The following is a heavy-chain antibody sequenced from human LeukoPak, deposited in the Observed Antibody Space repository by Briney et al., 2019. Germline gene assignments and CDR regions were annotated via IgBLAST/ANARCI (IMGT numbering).Heavy chain of an antibody. CDR2: IIPIFGTA. D-gene: IGHD3-22*01. CDR1: GGTFSSYA. J-gene: IGHJ3*02. Sequence: SVKVSRKASGGTFSSYAISWVRQAPGQGLEWMGGIIPIFGTANYAQKFQSRVTITTDESTSTAYMELSSLRSEDTAVYYCARVVDYYDSFDAFDIWGQGTMVTVSS. V-gene: IGHV1-69*05. CDR3: ARVVDYYDSFDAFDI.